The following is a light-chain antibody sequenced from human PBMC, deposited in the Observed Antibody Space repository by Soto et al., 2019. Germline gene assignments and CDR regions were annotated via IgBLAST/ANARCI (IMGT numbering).Light chain of an antibody. V-gene: IGKV1-39*01. J-gene: IGKJ5*01. Sequence: DLQMTQSASSLSASVGDIVTITCRASQSISSYLNWYQQKPGKAPKLLIYAASSLQSGVPSRFSGSGSGTDFTLTISSLQPEDFTTYYCQLSYSTPITFGQGSRLENK. CDR1: QSISSY. CDR3: QLSYSTPIT. CDR2: AAS.